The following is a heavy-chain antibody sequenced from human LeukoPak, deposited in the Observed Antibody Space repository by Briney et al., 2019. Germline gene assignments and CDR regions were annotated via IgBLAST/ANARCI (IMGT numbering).Heavy chain of an antibody. J-gene: IGHJ4*02. CDR3: ARVGNSGSGSYFDY. V-gene: IGHV3-21*01. CDR2: ISSSSSYI. D-gene: IGHD1-26*01. CDR1: GFTFSSYS. Sequence: PGGSLRLSCAASGFTFSSYSMNWVRQAPGKGLEWVSSISSSSSYIYYADSVKGRFTISRDNAKNSLYLQMNSLRAEDTAVYYCARVGNSGSGSYFDYWGQGTLVTVSS.